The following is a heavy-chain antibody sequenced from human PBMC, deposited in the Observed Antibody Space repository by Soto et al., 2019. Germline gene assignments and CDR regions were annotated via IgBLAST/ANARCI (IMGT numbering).Heavy chain of an antibody. CDR2: IYHSGST. CDR3: ARSKYDFWSGRVFYFDY. CDR1: GYSISSGYY. Sequence: SETLSLTCAVSGYSISSGYYWGWIRQPPGKGLEWIGSIYHSGSTYYNPSLKSRVTISVDTSKNQFSLKLSSVTAADTAVYYCARSKYDFWSGRVFYFDYWGQGTLVTSPQ. J-gene: IGHJ4*02. V-gene: IGHV4-38-2*01. D-gene: IGHD3-3*01.